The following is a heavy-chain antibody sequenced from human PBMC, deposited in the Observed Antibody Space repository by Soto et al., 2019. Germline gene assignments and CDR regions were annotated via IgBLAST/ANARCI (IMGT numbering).Heavy chain of an antibody. D-gene: IGHD3-10*01. Sequence: GSLRLSCAASGFTFSSYGMHWVRQAPGKGLEWVAVISYDGSNKYYADSVKGRFTISRDNSKNTLYLQMNSLRAEDTAVYYCAKDARELYFYSDYWGQGTLVTVSS. V-gene: IGHV3-30*18. J-gene: IGHJ4*02. CDR1: GFTFSSYG. CDR3: AKDARELYFYSDY. CDR2: ISYDGSNK.